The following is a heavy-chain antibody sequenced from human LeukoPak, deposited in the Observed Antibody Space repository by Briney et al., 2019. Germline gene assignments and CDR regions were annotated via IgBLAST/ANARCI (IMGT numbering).Heavy chain of an antibody. CDR3: ARDAYDYGGNPINFSDP. CDR1: GYSISNGYY. CDR2: IYHSGYT. D-gene: IGHD4-23*01. V-gene: IGHV4-38-2*02. J-gene: IGHJ5*02. Sequence: SETLSLTCAVSGYSISNGYYWGWIRQPPGKGLEWIVTIYHSGYTYYNPSLKSRVTISLDTSKNQFSLKLTSVTAADTAVYYCARDAYDYGGNPINFSDPWGQGTLVTVSS.